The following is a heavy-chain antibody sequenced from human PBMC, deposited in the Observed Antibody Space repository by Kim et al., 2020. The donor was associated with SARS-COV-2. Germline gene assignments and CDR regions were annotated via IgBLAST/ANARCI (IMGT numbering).Heavy chain of an antibody. V-gene: IGHV3-21*01. D-gene: IGHD4-17*01. J-gene: IGHJ5*02. CDR3: ARDLRPPTRYGDYVIGWFDP. Sequence: GGSLRLSCAASGFTFSSYSMNWVRQAPGKGLEWVSSISSSSSYIYYADSVKGRFTISRDNAKNSLYLQMNSLRAEDTAVYYCARDLRPPTRYGDYVIGWFDPWGQGTLVTVSS. CDR2: ISSSSSYI. CDR1: GFTFSSYS.